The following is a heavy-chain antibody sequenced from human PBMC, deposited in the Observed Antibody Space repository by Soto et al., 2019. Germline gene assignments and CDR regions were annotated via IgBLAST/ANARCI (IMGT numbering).Heavy chain of an antibody. CDR1: GGTFSSYA. Sequence: SVKVSCKASGGTFSSYAISWVRQAPGQGLEWMGGIIPIFGTANYAQKFQGRVTITADESTSTAYMELSSLRSEDTAVYYCVCGAAAGRLGTYYYGMDVWGQGTTVTVSS. CDR3: VCGAAAGRLGTYYYGMDV. J-gene: IGHJ6*02. V-gene: IGHV1-69*13. D-gene: IGHD6-13*01. CDR2: IIPIFGTA.